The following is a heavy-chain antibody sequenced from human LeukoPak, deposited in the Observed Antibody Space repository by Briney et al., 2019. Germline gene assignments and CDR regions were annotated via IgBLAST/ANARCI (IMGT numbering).Heavy chain of an antibody. CDR3: ATLVSTRYYFDY. V-gene: IGHV4-39*01. CDR2: IYYSGRT. J-gene: IGHJ4*02. D-gene: IGHD5/OR15-5a*01. CDR1: GGSISSSSYY. Sequence: SETLSLTCTVSGGSISSSSYYWGWIRQPPGKGLECIGSIYYSGRTYYTPSLKSRVTISVDTSKNQFSLRLTSVTAADTAVYFCATLVSTRYYFDYWGQGTLVTVSS.